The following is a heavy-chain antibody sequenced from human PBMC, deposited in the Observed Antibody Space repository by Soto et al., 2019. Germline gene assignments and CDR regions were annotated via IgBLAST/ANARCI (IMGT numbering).Heavy chain of an antibody. V-gene: IGHV3-30-3*02. CDR1: GFTLSSYA. D-gene: IGHD2-15*01. J-gene: IGHJ4*02. CDR2: ISKGGSNL. CDR3: AQVRGVVALDGYFDC. Sequence: PGGSLRLSCAASGFTLSSYAIHWVRQAPGKGLEWVTVISKGGSNLYFADSVKGRFTISRDNSKNTLYLQMNSLRAEDTAVYFCAQVRGVVALDGYFDCWGQGTLVTVSS.